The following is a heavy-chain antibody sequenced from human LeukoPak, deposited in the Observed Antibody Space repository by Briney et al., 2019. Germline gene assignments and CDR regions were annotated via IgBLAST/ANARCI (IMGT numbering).Heavy chain of an antibody. D-gene: IGHD2-2*01. Sequence: GGSLRLSCAASGFTFSSFAMRWVRQAPGKGLEWVEVVSYDGSSEYYADSVKGRFTISRDNSKNTLYLQMSSLRAEDTAVYYCARGVVVLTAATGDYWGQGTLVTVSS. V-gene: IGHV3-30-3*01. CDR3: ARGVVVLTAATGDY. J-gene: IGHJ4*02. CDR2: VSYDGSSE. CDR1: GFTFSSFA.